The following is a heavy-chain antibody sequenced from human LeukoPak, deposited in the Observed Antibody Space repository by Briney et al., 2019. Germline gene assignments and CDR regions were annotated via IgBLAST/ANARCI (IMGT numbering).Heavy chain of an antibody. Sequence: PGGSLRLSCAASGFTFSDYYMSWIRQAPGKGLEWLSHISSSGSTIYYADSVKGRFTISRDNSKNTLYLQMNSLRAEDTAVYYCARESRVRFLEWLLYYWGQGTLVTVSS. J-gene: IGHJ4*02. CDR1: GFTFSDYY. CDR3: ARESRVRFLEWLLYY. D-gene: IGHD3-3*01. CDR2: ISSSGSTI. V-gene: IGHV3-11*04.